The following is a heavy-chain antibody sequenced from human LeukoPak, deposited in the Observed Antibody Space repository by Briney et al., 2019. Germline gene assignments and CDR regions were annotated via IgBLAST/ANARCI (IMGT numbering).Heavy chain of an antibody. CDR2: IWYDGSNK. CDR1: GFTFSSYG. D-gene: IGHD3-3*01. V-gene: IGHV3-33*06. CDR3: AKELTTIFGVVIVTPGY. Sequence: PGGSLRLSCAASGFTFSSYGMHWVRQAPGKGLEWVAVIWYDGSNKYYADSVKGRFTISRDNSKNTLYLQMNSLRAEDTAVYYCAKELTTIFGVVIVTPGYWGQGTLVTVSS. J-gene: IGHJ4*02.